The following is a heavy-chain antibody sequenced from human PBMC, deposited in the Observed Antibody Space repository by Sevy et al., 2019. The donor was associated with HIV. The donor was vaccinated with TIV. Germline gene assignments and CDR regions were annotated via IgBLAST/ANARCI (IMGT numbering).Heavy chain of an antibody. J-gene: IGHJ1*01. D-gene: IGHD4-17*01. Sequence: GGSLRLSCAACGFTFSNYALTWVRQAPGKGLDWVSSITGSSTTIYYADSVKGRFTVSRDNSNNTLYLHINSLRAEDTAVYYCARDGLYGGNFEYFQHWGQGTLVTVSS. CDR3: ARDGLYGGNFEYFQH. CDR2: ITGSSTTI. CDR1: GFTFSNYA. V-gene: IGHV3-23*01.